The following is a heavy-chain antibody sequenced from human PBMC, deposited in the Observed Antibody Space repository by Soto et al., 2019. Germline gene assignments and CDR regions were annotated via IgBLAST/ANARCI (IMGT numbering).Heavy chain of an antibody. D-gene: IGHD3-10*01. CDR1: GYTLTELS. CDR2: FDPEDGET. J-gene: IGHJ3*02. CDR3: ATDRPRSYYYGSGSGVHAFDI. V-gene: IGHV1-24*01. Sequence: GASVKVSCKVSGYTLTELSMHWVRQAPGKGLEWMEGFDPEDGETIYAQKFQGRVTMTEDTSTDTAYMELSSLRSEDTAVYYCATDRPRSYYYGSGSGVHAFDIWGQGTMVTVSS.